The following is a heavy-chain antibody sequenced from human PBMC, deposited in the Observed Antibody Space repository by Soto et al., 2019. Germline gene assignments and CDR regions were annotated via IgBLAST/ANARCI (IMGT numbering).Heavy chain of an antibody. CDR1: GFNVSSNY. CDR2: IYSGGST. V-gene: IGHV3-53*01. Sequence: EVQLVESGGGLSQPGGSLRLSCAASGFNVSSNYMSWVRQAPGKGLEWLSVIYSGGSTYYAESVKGRFTISRDNSKNTLNLQMNALRVEDTAVYYCARGPHVGISTSWGQGTLVTVSS. J-gene: IGHJ4*02. D-gene: IGHD2-2*01. CDR3: ARGPHVGISTS.